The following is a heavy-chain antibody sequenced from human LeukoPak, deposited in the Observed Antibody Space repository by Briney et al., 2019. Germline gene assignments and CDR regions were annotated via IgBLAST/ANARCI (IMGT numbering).Heavy chain of an antibody. CDR2: IYYSGST. J-gene: IGHJ4*02. Sequence: SETLSLTCTVSGGSISSYYWSWLRQPPGKGLEWIGYIYYSGSTNYNPSLKSRVTISVDTSKNQFSLKLSSVTAADTAVYYCAREGFSGSYKYYFDYWGQGTLVTVSS. CDR3: AREGFSGSYKYYFDY. D-gene: IGHD1-26*01. CDR1: GGSISSYY. V-gene: IGHV4-59*01.